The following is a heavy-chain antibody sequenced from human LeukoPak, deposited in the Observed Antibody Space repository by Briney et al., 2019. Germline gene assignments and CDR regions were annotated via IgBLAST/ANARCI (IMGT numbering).Heavy chain of an antibody. Sequence: ASVKVSCKASGYTFTSYGISWVRQAPGQGLEWMGWINPNSGGTNYAQKFQGRVTMTRDTSISTAYMELSRLRSDDTAVYYCASSYYYGSGSYFGSDYWGQGTLVTVSS. CDR2: INPNSGGT. V-gene: IGHV1-2*02. J-gene: IGHJ4*02. CDR3: ASSYYYGSGSYFGSDY. CDR1: GYTFTSYG. D-gene: IGHD3-10*01.